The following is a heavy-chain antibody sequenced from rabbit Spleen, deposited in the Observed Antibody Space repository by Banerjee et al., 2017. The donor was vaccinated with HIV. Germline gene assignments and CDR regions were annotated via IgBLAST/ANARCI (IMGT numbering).Heavy chain of an antibody. D-gene: IGHD8-1*01. CDR2: IEGGSSTFS. CDR3: ARDSGSSFSSYGMDL. CDR1: GVSFSSNHY. V-gene: IGHV1S40*01. Sequence: QSLEESGGDLVEPGASLTLTCTASGVSFSSNHYMCWVRQAPGKGLEWIACIEGGSSTFSYFASWAKGRFTCSKASSTTVTLQMTSLTAADTATYFCARDSGSSFSSYGMDLWGPGTLVTVS. J-gene: IGHJ6*01.